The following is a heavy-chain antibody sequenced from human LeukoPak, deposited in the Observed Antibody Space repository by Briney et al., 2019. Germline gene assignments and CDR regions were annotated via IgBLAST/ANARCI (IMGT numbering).Heavy chain of an antibody. J-gene: IGHJ4*02. D-gene: IGHD3-10*01. CDR3: ARVYQGVSLFDGIDY. CDR1: GFTLSRYS. CDR2: ISSGSSYI. Sequence: GGSLRLSCAASGFTLSRYSMDWVRQAPGKGLEWVSSISSGSSYIYYAGSVKGRFTISRDNAKNSLYLQMNSLRAEDTAVYYCARVYQGVSLFDGIDYWGQGTLVTVSS. V-gene: IGHV3-21*01.